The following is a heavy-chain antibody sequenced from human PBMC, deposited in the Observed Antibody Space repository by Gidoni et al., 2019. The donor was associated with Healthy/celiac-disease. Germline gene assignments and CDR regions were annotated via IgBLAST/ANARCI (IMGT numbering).Heavy chain of an antibody. CDR2: ISSSGSTI. V-gene: IGHV3-11*01. D-gene: IGHD6-19*01. CDR1: GLTFSDYY. CDR3: ARSVAGTHPDY. Sequence: VQPVESGGGLVKPGGSLRLSCADSGLTFSDYYMSCIRQAPGKGLEGVSYISSSGSTIYCADSVKGRFTISRDNAKNSLYLQMNSLRAEDTAVYYCARSVAGTHPDYWGQGTLVTVSS. J-gene: IGHJ4*02.